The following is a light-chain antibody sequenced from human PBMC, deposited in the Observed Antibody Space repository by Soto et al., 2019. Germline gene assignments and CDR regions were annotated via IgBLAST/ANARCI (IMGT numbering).Light chain of an antibody. J-gene: IGKJ5*01. Sequence: EIVMTESPSTLSVSLGERATFSCRASHSVRSNLAWYQQKPGQAPRLLIYDASTRAPGIPARFSGSGSGTELTLTISSLQSDDFAVYHCQQYNNWPPTFGHGTRLEIK. V-gene: IGKV3-15*01. CDR3: QQYNNWPPT. CDR2: DAS. CDR1: HSVRSN.